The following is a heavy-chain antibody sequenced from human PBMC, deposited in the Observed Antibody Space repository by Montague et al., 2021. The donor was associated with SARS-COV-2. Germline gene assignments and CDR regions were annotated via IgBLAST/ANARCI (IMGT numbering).Heavy chain of an antibody. CDR3: ARSPEPMIILIITSLNWYFDL. CDR2: IYYSGST. V-gene: IGHV4-31*03. D-gene: IGHD3-22*01. Sequence: TLSLTCTVSGGSINSGGYYWSWIRQHPGKGLEWIGYIYYSGSTYYNPSLKSRLTISVDTSKNQFSLKLSSVTAADTAVYYCARSPEPMIILIITSLNWYFDLWDRGTLVTVSS. J-gene: IGHJ2*01. CDR1: GGSINSGGYY.